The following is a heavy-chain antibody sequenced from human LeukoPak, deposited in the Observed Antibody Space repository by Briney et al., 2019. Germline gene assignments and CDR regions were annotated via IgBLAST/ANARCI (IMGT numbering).Heavy chain of an antibody. CDR1: GFSLSTSGMS. V-gene: IGHV2-70*11. CDR3: ARTGLEYCSGGSCYDH. CDR2: IDWDDDK. J-gene: IGHJ4*02. D-gene: IGHD2-15*01. Sequence: SGPTLVNPTQTLTLTCTFSGFSLSTSGMSMSWIRQAPGTALEWLARIDWDDDKYYTTSLKTRLTISKDTSKNQVALTMTNMDPVDTGTYYCARTGLEYCSGGSCYDHWGQGTLVTVSS.